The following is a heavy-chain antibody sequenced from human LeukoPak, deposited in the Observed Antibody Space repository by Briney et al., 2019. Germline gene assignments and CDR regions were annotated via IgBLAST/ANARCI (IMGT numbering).Heavy chain of an antibody. CDR1: GFTFSDCA. V-gene: IGHV3-23*01. J-gene: IGHJ6*03. CDR3: FMDV. CDR2: IRSGGTKT. D-gene: IGHD3-10*01. Sequence: GGSLRLSCAASGFTFSDCAMNWVRQAPGEGLAWVSSIRSGGTKTHYADSVKGRFTISRDDSKNTFAKEGRRNFGSGSYYEGNFMDVWGKGTTVTVSS.